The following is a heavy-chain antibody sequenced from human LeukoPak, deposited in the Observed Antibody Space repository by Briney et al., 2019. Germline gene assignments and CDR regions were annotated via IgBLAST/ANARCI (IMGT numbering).Heavy chain of an antibody. V-gene: IGHV3-66*01. Sequence: PGGSLRLSCAASGFTVSSNYMTWIRQAPGKGLEWVSTIYSGGSTYYVDSVKGRFTISRDSSMNTLYLQMSSLRDDDTAVYYCARDQGGEYSSSWFDFWGQGTLVTVFS. CDR2: IYSGGST. CDR3: ARDQGGEYSSSWFDF. CDR1: GFTVSSNY. J-gene: IGHJ4*02. D-gene: IGHD6-13*01.